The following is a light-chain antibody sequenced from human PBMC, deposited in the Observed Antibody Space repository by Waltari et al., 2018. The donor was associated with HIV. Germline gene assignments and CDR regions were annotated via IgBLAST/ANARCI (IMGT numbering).Light chain of an antibody. CDR1: SLRTSY. V-gene: IGLV3-19*01. J-gene: IGLJ2*01. CDR2: AKN. Sequence: SSELTQDPVVSVALGQTVRITCQGDSLRTSYASWYQQKQGQAPVLVIFAKNNRPSGIPDRFSGSGSGNTTSLTITGAQAEDEADYYCNSRDSSGNHVFFGGGTKLTVL. CDR3: NSRDSSGNHVF.